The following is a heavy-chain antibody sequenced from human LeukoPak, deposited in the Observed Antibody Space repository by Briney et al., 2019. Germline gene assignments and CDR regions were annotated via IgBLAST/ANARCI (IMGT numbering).Heavy chain of an antibody. CDR3: VSGHYGLY. V-gene: IGHV3-48*03. D-gene: IGHD6-19*01. Sequence: WGSLRLSCAASGFTISSYEMNWVRQAPGKGLEWVSYVSGSASSIYYADSVRGRFTIPRDNAKNSLYLQMNSLRAEDTAVYYCVSGHYGLYWGQGTLVAVSS. CDR2: VSGSASSI. J-gene: IGHJ4*02. CDR1: GFTISSYE.